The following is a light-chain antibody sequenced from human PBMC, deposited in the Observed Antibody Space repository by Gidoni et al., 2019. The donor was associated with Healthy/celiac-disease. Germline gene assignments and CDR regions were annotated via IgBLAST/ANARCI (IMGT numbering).Light chain of an antibody. Sequence: DIQMTQSPSPLSASVGDRVTITCQASQDISNYLNWDQQKPGKAPKRLIYDASNLETGVPSRFSGSGSGTDFTFTISSLQPEDIATYYCQQYDNLPLTVGGGTKVEIK. J-gene: IGKJ4*01. CDR3: QQYDNLPLT. CDR2: DAS. CDR1: QDISNY. V-gene: IGKV1-33*01.